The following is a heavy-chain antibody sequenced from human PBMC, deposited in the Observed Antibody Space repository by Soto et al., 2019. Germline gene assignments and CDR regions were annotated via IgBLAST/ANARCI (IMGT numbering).Heavy chain of an antibody. CDR2: ISSSSSTI. D-gene: IGHD3-10*01. Sequence: GGSLRLSCAASGFTFSSYSMNWVRQAPGKGLEWVSYISSSSSTIYYADSVKGRFTISRDNAKNSLYLQMNSLRDEDTAVYYCARDPHYGGYGSGSYPRTLDYWGQGTLVTVSS. J-gene: IGHJ4*02. CDR1: GFTFSSYS. CDR3: ARDPHYGGYGSGSYPRTLDY. V-gene: IGHV3-48*02.